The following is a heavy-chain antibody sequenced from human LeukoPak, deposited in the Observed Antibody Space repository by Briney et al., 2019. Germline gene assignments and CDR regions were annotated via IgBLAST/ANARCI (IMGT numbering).Heavy chain of an antibody. D-gene: IGHD3-3*01. CDR1: GFTFSSYG. V-gene: IGHV3-7*01. CDR2: IKADGSEK. CDR3: ARDHTIFGVVNRGYFDY. Sequence: GGSLRLSCAASGFTFSSYGMHWVRQAPGKGLEWVANIKADGSEKYYVDSVKGRFTISRDNAKNSLYLQMNSLRAEDTAVYYCARDHTIFGVVNRGYFDYWGQGTLVTVSS. J-gene: IGHJ4*03.